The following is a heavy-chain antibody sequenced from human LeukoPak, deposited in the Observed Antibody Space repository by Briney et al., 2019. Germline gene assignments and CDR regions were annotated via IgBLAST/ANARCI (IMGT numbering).Heavy chain of an antibody. CDR2: IYPGDSDT. Sequence: GESLKISCKGSGYTFTNYWVGWVRQMPGKGLEWMGIIYPGDSDTRYSPSFQGQATISVDKSISTAFLQWSSLKASDTATYYCARGGQGWRDFYYWGQGTLVTVSS. J-gene: IGHJ4*02. CDR3: ARGGQGWRDFYY. D-gene: IGHD6-19*01. V-gene: IGHV5-51*01. CDR1: GYTFTNYW.